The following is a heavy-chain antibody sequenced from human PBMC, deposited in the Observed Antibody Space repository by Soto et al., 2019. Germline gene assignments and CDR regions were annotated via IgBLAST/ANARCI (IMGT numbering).Heavy chain of an antibody. J-gene: IGHJ4*02. CDR2: ISWDGGIT. Sequence: GGSLRLSCAAPGFSFEDYTMHWVRQGPGKGPEWISLISWDGGITDYSDSVKGRFISSRDNSKNSLFLEMNSLTSEDAAMYFCARDSYDILTGQKRYFDFWGQGTLVTVSS. CDR3: ARDSYDILTGQKRYFDF. V-gene: IGHV3-43*01. CDR1: GFSFEDYT. D-gene: IGHD3-9*01.